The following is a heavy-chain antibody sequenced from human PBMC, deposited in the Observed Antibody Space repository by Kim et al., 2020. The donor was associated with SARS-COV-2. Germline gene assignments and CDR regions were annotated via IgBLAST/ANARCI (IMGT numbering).Heavy chain of an antibody. D-gene: IGHD3-3*01. CDR1: GFTFSNAW. J-gene: IGHJ6*02. V-gene: IGHV3-15*01. CDR2: IKSKTDGGTT. Sequence: GGSLRLSCAASGFTFSNAWMSWVRQAPGKGMEWVGRIKSKTDGGTTDYAAPVKGRFTISRDDSKNTLYLQMNSLKTEDTAVYYCTTDSPGYYDFWSGYYTQPIYGMDVWGQGTTVTVSS. CDR3: TTDSPGYYDFWSGYYTQPIYGMDV.